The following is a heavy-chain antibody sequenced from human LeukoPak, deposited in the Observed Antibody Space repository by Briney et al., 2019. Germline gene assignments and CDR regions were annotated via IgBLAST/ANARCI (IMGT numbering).Heavy chain of an antibody. CDR2: IHASGTT. J-gene: IGHJ4*02. CDR3: ARDGADVYGRAFEY. CDR1: GGSISSYF. Sequence: PSETLSLTCTVSGGSISSYFWTWIRQPAGKGLEWIGRIHASGTTNYNSSLKSRVSMSVDTSKNQFSLKLTSVTAADTAVYFCARDGADVYGRAFEYWGQGTLVSVSS. V-gene: IGHV4-4*07. D-gene: IGHD3-10*01.